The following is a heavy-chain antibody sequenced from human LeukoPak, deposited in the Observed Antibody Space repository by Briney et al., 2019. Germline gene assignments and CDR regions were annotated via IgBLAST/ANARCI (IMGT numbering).Heavy chain of an antibody. V-gene: IGHV3-30*02. Sequence: GGSLRLSCAASGFTFSSYGMHWVRQAPGKGLEWVAFIRYDGSNKYYADSVKGRFTISRDNSKNTLYLQMNSLRAEDTAVYYCAKEAVTLGRGVIYLYYFDYWGQGTLVTVSS. CDR1: GFTFSSYG. D-gene: IGHD3-10*01. J-gene: IGHJ4*02. CDR3: AKEAVTLGRGVIYLYYFDY. CDR2: IRYDGSNK.